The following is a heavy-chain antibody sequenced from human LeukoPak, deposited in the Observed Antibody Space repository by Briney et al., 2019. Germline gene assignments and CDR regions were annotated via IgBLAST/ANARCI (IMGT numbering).Heavy chain of an antibody. D-gene: IGHD3-10*01. CDR2: ISGSGGSP. J-gene: IGHJ4*02. Sequence: GGSLRLSCAASGFTFSSYAMSWVRQDPGKGLEWVSIISGSGGSPYYADSVKGRFAISRDNSKNTLYLQMNSLRAEDTAVYYCAKDGGFGDGIDYWGQGTPVTVSS. V-gene: IGHV3-23*01. CDR1: GFTFSSYA. CDR3: AKDGGFGDGIDY.